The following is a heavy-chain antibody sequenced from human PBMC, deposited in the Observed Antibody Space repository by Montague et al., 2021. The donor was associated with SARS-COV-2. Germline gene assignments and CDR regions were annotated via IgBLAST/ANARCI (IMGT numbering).Heavy chain of an antibody. V-gene: IGHV4-59*01. J-gene: IGHJ6*02. CDR2: INYSGST. D-gene: IGHD2-15*01. Sequence: SETRSLTCTVAGGSISSYYWSWIRQPPGKGLEWIEYINYSGSTNYNPSLKSRVTISVDTSKNQFSLNLSSVTAADTAVYYCARNLVVHYWYGMDVWGQGTTVTVSS. CDR3: ARNLVVHYWYGMDV. CDR1: GGSISSYY.